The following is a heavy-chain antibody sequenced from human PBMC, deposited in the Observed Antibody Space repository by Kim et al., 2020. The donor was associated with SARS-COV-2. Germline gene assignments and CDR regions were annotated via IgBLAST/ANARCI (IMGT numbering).Heavy chain of an antibody. Sequence: SETLSLTCTVSGDSIMSGGYFWSWIRQHPGKGLEWIGYMYYTGRTYSYNPSLKSRVAISIDTSKNRFSLNLYSVTAADTAVYYCASRVNIVGDWFDPWGQGILVTVSS. V-gene: IGHV4-31*03. CDR1: GDSIMSGGYF. CDR3: ASRVNIVGDWFDP. CDR2: MYYTGRT. J-gene: IGHJ5*02. D-gene: IGHD1-26*01.